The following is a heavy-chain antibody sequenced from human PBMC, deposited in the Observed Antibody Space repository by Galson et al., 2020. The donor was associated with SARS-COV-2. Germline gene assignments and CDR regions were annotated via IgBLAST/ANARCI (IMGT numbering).Heavy chain of an antibody. J-gene: IGHJ4*02. CDR2: INPNSGGT. D-gene: IGHD1-26*01. V-gene: IGHV1-2*02. Sequence: MHWVRQAPGQGLEWMGWINPNSGGTNYAQKFQGRVTMTRDTSISTAYMELSRLRSDDTAVYYCAREWGELSSIVGATPLRWGQGTLVTVSS. CDR3: AREWGELSSIVGATPLR.